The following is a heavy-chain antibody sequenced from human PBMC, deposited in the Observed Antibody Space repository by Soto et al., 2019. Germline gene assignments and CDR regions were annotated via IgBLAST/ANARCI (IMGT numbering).Heavy chain of an antibody. J-gene: IGHJ4*02. V-gene: IGHV1-69*02. CDR2: IIPILDIE. Sequence: QVQLVQSGAEVKKPGSSVKVSCKASGGTFSSYTISGVRQAPGQGLERMGRIIPILDIENYAQKVQGRVTITADKSTSTAYMELSSLRSEDTAVYYCARSPYYYDSSGYVDYWGQGTLVTVSS. CDR3: ARSPYYYDSSGYVDY. D-gene: IGHD3-22*01. CDR1: GGTFSSYT.